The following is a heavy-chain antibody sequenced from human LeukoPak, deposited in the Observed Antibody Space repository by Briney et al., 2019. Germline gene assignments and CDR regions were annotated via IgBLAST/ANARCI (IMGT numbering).Heavy chain of an antibody. CDR3: ARDFWSAYRADFDF. D-gene: IGHD3-3*01. CDR1: GFTFSNYW. J-gene: IGHJ4*02. V-gene: IGHV3-7*01. CDR2: IKQDGSET. Sequence: GGSLRLSCAACGFTFSNYWLSWVRRAPGKGLEWVANIKQDGSETYYVDSVRGRFTISRDNARNSLYLQMNSLRGEDTAIYYCARDFWSAYRADFDFCRQGALVTVSS.